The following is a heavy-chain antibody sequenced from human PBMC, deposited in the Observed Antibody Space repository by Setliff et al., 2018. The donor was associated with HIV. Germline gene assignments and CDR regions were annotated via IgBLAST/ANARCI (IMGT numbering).Heavy chain of an antibody. J-gene: IGHJ4*02. Sequence: ASVKVSCKASGYTFIAYYIHWVRQAPGQRLEWMGQINPNTGGTNYAQKFQGRVTMTRDTSISTAYMELSRLRSDDTAVYYCARSTTADWGQGTMVTVSS. V-gene: IGHV1-2*06. D-gene: IGHD4-17*01. CDR2: INPNTGGT. CDR1: GYTFIAYY. CDR3: ARSTTAD.